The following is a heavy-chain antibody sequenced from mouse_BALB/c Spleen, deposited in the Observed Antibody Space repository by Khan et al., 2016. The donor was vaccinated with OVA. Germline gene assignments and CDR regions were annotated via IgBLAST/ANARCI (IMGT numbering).Heavy chain of an antibody. Sequence: EVKLLESGPGLVKPSQSLSLTCTVTGYSITSDYAWNWIRQFPGNKLEWMGYISSSGSTNYNPALKSRISITRDTSKNQFFLQLNSVTTEDTATYYCARDGSRYNYAMDYWGQGTSVTGSS. J-gene: IGHJ4*01. CDR2: ISSSGST. CDR3: ARDGSRYNYAMDY. V-gene: IGHV3-2*02. D-gene: IGHD2-3*01. CDR1: GYSITSDYA.